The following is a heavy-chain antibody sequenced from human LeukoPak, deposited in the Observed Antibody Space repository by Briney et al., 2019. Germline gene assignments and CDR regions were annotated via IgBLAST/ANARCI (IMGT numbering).Heavy chain of an antibody. Sequence: RGASVKVSCKASGYTFTSYYMHWVRQAPGQGLEWMGIINPSGCSTSYAHKFQGRVTMTRDMSTSTVYMELSSLRSEATAVYYCARDLHYDILTGYDFYYYYYMDVWGKGTTVTVSS. J-gene: IGHJ6*03. D-gene: IGHD3-9*01. CDR3: ARDLHYDILTGYDFYYYYYMDV. CDR1: GYTFTSYY. V-gene: IGHV1-46*01. CDR2: INPSGCST.